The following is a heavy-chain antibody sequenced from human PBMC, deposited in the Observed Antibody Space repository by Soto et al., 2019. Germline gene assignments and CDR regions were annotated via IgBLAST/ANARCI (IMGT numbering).Heavy chain of an antibody. CDR1: GGSFSGYY. J-gene: IGHJ5*02. D-gene: IGHD1-26*01. CDR3: ARGGLRGGATTILKKFDP. Sequence: KPSETLSLTCAVYGGSFSGYYWSWIRQPPGKGLEWIGEINHSGSTNYNPSLKSRVTISVDTSKNQFSLKLSSVTAADTAVYYCARGGLRGGATTILKKFDPWGRGTLVTVSS. V-gene: IGHV4-34*01. CDR2: INHSGST.